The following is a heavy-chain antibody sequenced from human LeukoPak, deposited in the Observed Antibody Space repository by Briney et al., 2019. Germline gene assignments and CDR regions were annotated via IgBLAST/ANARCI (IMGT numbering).Heavy chain of an antibody. D-gene: IGHD3-16*01. V-gene: IGHV3-23*01. CDR3: AKTLDYYYYYMDV. CDR1: GGSFSGYY. J-gene: IGHJ6*03. Sequence: ETLSLTCAVYGGSFSGYYWSWVRQAPGKGLEWVSAISGSGGSTYYADSVKGRFTISRDNSKNTLYLQMNSLRAEDTAVYYCAKTLDYYYYYMDVWGKGTTVTISS. CDR2: ISGSGGST.